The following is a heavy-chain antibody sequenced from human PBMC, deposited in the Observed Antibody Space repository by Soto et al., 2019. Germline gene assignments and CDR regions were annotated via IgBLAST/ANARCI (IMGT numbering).Heavy chain of an antibody. CDR2: FIPIIGGG. CDR3: ARRSVSHSNAFDF. CDR1: GGTFRNLA. Sequence: SVKVSCKASGGTFRNLAINWVRQAPGQGLEWMGGFIPIIGGGINAQKFQGRVTITSDESTSTAYMELSSLKSEDTAMYFCARRSVSHSNAFDFWGQGTMVAVSS. D-gene: IGHD2-15*01. J-gene: IGHJ3*01. V-gene: IGHV1-69*13.